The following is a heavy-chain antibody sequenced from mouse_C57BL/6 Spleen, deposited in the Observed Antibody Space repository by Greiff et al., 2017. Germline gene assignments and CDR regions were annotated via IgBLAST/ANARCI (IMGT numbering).Heavy chain of an antibody. J-gene: IGHJ1*03. Sequence: QVQLKESGAELVKPGASVKLSCKASGYTFTSYWMHWVKQRPGRGLEWIGRIDPNSGGTKYNEKFKSKATLTVDKPSSTAYMQLSSLTSEDSAVYYCARRGYYGSSSYWYFDVWGTGTTVTVSS. V-gene: IGHV1-72*01. D-gene: IGHD1-1*01. CDR2: IDPNSGGT. CDR1: GYTFTSYW. CDR3: ARRGYYGSSSYWYFDV.